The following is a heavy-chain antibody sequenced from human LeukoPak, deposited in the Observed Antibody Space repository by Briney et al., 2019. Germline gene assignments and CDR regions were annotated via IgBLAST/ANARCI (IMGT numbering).Heavy chain of an antibody. Sequence: GGSLRLSCAASGFTFSYYAMHWVRQAPGKGLEWVAVISSDGSNQQYAGSVKGQFTVSRDNSKNTLYLQMSSLRSEDTAVFYCVRGSRWTRSGWYHLGDWGQGTLVTVSS. CDR3: VRGSRWTRSGWYHLGD. V-gene: IGHV3-30-3*01. D-gene: IGHD6-19*01. CDR1: GFTFSYYA. J-gene: IGHJ4*02. CDR2: ISSDGSNQ.